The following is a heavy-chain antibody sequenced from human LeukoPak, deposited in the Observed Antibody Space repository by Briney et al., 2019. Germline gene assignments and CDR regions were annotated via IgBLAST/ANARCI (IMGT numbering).Heavy chain of an antibody. CDR1: GFTFSNAW. Sequence: GGSLTLSCAASGFTFSNAWMSWVRQAPGKGLEWVGRIKSKTDGGTTDYAAPVKGRFTNSRDDSKKTLYLQMNSLKTEDAAVYYCTTVVWGTDGIQYWGQGTLLTVSS. V-gene: IGHV3-15*01. D-gene: IGHD3-16*01. CDR3: TTVVWGTDGIQY. J-gene: IGHJ4*02. CDR2: IKSKTDGGTT.